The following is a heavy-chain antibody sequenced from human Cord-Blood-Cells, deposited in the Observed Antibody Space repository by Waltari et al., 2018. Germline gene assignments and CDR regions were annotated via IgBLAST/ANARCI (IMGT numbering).Heavy chain of an antibody. CDR3: AREGEWELDY. D-gene: IGHD1-26*01. V-gene: IGHV3-7*01. J-gene: IGHJ4*02. Sequence: EVQLVESGGGLVQPGGSLRLSCAASGFTLSSYRTSWVRQAPGKGLEWVANIKQDGSEKYYVDSVKGRFTISRDNAKNSLYLQMNSLRAEDTAVYYCAREGEWELDYWGQGTLVTVSS. CDR1: GFTLSSYR. CDR2: IKQDGSEK.